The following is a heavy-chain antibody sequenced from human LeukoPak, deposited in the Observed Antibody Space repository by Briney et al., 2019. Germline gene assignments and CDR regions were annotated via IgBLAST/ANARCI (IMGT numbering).Heavy chain of an antibody. Sequence: GGSLRLSCAASGFTFSSYSMNWVRQAPGKGLEWVSYISSSSSTMYYADSVKGRFTISRDNAKNSLYLQMNSLRAEDTAVYYCARDSGSSSWYYFDYWGQGTLVTVSS. D-gene: IGHD6-13*01. CDR3: ARDSGSSSWYYFDY. J-gene: IGHJ4*02. V-gene: IGHV3-48*01. CDR2: ISSSSSTM. CDR1: GFTFSSYS.